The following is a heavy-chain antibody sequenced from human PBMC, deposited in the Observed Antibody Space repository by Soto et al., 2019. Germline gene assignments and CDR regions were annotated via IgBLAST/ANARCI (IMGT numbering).Heavy chain of an antibody. D-gene: IGHD5-12*01. CDR2: IYHSGST. J-gene: IGHJ5*02. CDR1: GDSINSVDHY. Sequence: PSETLSLTCTVSGDSINSVDHYWSWIRQPPGKGLEWMGYIYHSGSTHYNPSLNSRLTISIATSTNRFSLNLTSVTAADTAVYFCARLRWETENNWFDPWGQGGLVTVS. V-gene: IGHV4-30-4*01. CDR3: ARLRWETENNWFDP.